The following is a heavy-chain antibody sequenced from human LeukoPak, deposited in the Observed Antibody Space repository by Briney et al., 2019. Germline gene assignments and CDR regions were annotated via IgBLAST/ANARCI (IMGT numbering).Heavy chain of an antibody. Sequence: GGSLRLSCAGSGFTFSSHWIGWVRQGPGKWLEWVAHINQDGSQKYYVDSVEGRFAISRDNAKNSLYLQMTSLRAEDTAVYYCARDRGSGSYYSQDWGQGTLVTVSS. CDR1: GFTFSSHW. CDR3: ARDRGSGSYYSQD. V-gene: IGHV3-7*01. D-gene: IGHD3-10*01. J-gene: IGHJ4*02. CDR2: INQDGSQK.